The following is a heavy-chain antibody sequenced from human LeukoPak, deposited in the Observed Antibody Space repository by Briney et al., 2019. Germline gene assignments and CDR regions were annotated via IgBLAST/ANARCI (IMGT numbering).Heavy chain of an antibody. CDR1: GGSFSGYY. CDR3: ARDLSDYYGSGSYRPIDAFDI. J-gene: IGHJ3*02. Sequence: SEPLSLTCAVYGGSFSGYYWSWIRQPPGKGLEWIGEISDRGSPNYNPSLKSRVTISIDTSKNQFSLKLSPVTSADTAVYYCARDLSDYYGSGSYRPIDAFDIWGQGTMVTVSS. D-gene: IGHD3-10*01. CDR2: ISDRGSP. V-gene: IGHV4-34*01.